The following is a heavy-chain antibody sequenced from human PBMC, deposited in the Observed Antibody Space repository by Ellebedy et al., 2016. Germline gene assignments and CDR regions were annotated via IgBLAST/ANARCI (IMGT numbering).Heavy chain of an antibody. D-gene: IGHD4-17*01. V-gene: IGHV3-53*01. CDR2: ISAGSDTT. CDR3: RQGHYADL. J-gene: IGHJ4*02. CDR1: GFTVGNNY. Sequence: GGSLRLSXAASGFTVGNNYMSWVRQAPGKGLEWVSTISAGSDTTRLADSVKGRFTISRDSSKNSVYLRMNNLRVEDTAVYYCRQGHYADLWGQGTLVTVSS.